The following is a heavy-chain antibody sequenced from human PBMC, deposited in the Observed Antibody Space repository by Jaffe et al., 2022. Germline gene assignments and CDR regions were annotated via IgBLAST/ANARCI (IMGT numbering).Heavy chain of an antibody. CDR1: GYTFTSYA. CDR3: AREGGQERDYIWGSYRLDLDGADY. J-gene: IGHJ4*02. Sequence: QVQLVQSGSELKKPGASVKVSCKASGYTFTSYAMNWVRQAPGQGLEWMGWINTNTGNPTYAQGFTGRFVFSLDTSVSTAYLQISSLKAEDTAVYYCAREGGQERDYIWGSYRLDLDGADYWGQGTLVTVSS. V-gene: IGHV7-4-1*02. D-gene: IGHD3-16*02. CDR2: INTNTGNP.